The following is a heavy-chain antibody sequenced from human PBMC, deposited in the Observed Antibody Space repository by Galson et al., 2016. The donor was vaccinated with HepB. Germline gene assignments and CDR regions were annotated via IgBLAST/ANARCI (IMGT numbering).Heavy chain of an antibody. D-gene: IGHD7-27*01. J-gene: IGHJ6*03. CDR1: GGSISSYY. V-gene: IGHV4-59*01. CDR2: IYYSGST. CDR3: ARNDVWGLRIYYMDV. Sequence: LSLTCTVSGGSISSYYWSWIRQPPGKGLEWIGYIYYSGSTNYNPSLKSRVTISVDTSKNQFSLKLSSVTAADTAVYYCARNDVWGLRIYYMDVWGKGTTVTVSS.